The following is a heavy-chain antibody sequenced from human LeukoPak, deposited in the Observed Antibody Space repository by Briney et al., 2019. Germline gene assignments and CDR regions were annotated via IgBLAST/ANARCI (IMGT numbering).Heavy chain of an antibody. V-gene: IGHV3-9*01. CDR3: AKDIGSSILNGMDV. CDR1: GFTFDDYA. CDR2: ISWNSGSI. J-gene: IGHJ6*02. D-gene: IGHD6-13*01. Sequence: LSGGSLRLSCAASGFTFDDYAMHWVRQAPGKGLEWVSGISWNSGSIGYADSVKGRFTISRDNAKNSLYLQMNSLRAEDTALYYCAKDIGSSILNGMDVWGQGTTVTVSS.